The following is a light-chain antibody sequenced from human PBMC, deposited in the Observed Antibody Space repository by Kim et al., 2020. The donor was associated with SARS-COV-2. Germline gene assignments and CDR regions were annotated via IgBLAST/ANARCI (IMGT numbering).Light chain of an antibody. CDR2: GAS. Sequence: EIVLTQSPGTLSLSPGERATLSCRTSQSTSSTYVAWYQQKPGQAPRLLFYGASSRATGIPDRFSGGGSGTDYTLTISRLEPEDVAVYFCQQYGGAPGTFGQGTKVDIK. J-gene: IGKJ1*01. V-gene: IGKV3-20*01. CDR3: QQYGGAPGT. CDR1: QSTSSTY.